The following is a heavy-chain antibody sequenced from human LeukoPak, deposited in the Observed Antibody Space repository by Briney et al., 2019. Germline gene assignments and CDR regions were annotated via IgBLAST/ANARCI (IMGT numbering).Heavy chain of an antibody. CDR1: GGSISSYY. D-gene: IGHD6-19*01. V-gene: IGHV4-39*01. J-gene: IGHJ4*02. Sequence: PSETLSLTCTVSGGSISSYYWSWIRQPPGKGLEWIGSIYYSGSTYYNPSLKSRVTISVDTSKNQFSLKLSSVTAADTAVYYCASLGWYGYYFDYWGQGTLVSVSS. CDR2: IYYSGST. CDR3: ASLGWYGYYFDY.